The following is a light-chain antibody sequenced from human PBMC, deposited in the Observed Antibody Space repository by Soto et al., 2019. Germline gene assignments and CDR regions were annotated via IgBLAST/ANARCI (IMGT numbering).Light chain of an antibody. Sequence: QSALTQPASVSGSPGQSITISCTGTSSDVGGYNYVSWYQQHPGKAPKLMIYEVSNRPSGVSNRFSDSKSGNTASLTISGLQAEDEADYYCSSYTSNSTPYVFGTGTKLTVL. V-gene: IGLV2-14*01. CDR2: EVS. CDR3: SSYTSNSTPYV. J-gene: IGLJ1*01. CDR1: SSDVGGYNY.